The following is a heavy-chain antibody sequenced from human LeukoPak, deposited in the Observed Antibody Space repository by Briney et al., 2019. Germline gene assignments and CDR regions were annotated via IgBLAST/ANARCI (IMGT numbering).Heavy chain of an antibody. CDR2: IYYSGST. D-gene: IGHD4-23*01. J-gene: IGHJ4*02. CDR3: ARAPTTVVTPYYFDY. CDR1: GGSISSSSYY. Sequence: SETLSLTCTVSGGSISSSSYYWGWIRQPPGKGLEWIGSIYYSGSTNHNPSLKSRVTISLDTSKNQFSLKLSSVTAADTAVYYCARAPTTVVTPYYFDYWGQGTLVTVSS. V-gene: IGHV4-39*07.